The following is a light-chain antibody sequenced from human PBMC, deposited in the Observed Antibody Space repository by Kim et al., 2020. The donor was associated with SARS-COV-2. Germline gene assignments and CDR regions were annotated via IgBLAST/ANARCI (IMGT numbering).Light chain of an antibody. CDR2: RNN. CDR3: ATWDDSLSGRV. CDR1: SSNIGSKY. Sequence: GQEVDISCSGSSSNIGSKYVYWYQRLPGTAPKLLVYRNNQRPSGVPGRFSGSKSGTSASLAISGLRSEDEADYYCATWDDSLSGRVFGGGTQLTVL. V-gene: IGLV1-47*01. J-gene: IGLJ3*02.